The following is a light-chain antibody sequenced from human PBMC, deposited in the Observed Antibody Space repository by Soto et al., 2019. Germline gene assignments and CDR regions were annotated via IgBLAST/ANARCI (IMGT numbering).Light chain of an antibody. Sequence: DIPLTQSPSFLSASVGDRVTITCRASQGISSYLAWYQQKPGKAPNLLIYAASTLQSGVPSRFSGSGSGTEFTLTINSLQPEDFATYYCQQLNSYPRTFGRGTKVEI. CDR2: AAS. J-gene: IGKJ1*01. CDR3: QQLNSYPRT. V-gene: IGKV1-9*01. CDR1: QGISSY.